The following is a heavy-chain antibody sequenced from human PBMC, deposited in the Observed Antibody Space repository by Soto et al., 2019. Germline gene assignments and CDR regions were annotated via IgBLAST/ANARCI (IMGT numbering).Heavy chain of an antibody. Sequence: EVQLVESGGVVVQPGGSLRLSCAASGFTFDDYTMHWVRQAPGKGLEWVSLISWDGGSTYYADSVKGRFTISRDNSKNSLYLQMNSLRTEDTALYYCANDIGWVSSRGFDYWGQGTLVTVSS. J-gene: IGHJ4*02. D-gene: IGHD1-26*01. CDR2: ISWDGGST. CDR1: GFTFDDYT. CDR3: ANDIGWVSSRGFDY. V-gene: IGHV3-43*01.